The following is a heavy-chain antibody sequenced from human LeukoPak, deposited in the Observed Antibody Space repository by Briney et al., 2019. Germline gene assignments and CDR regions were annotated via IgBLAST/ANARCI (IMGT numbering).Heavy chain of an antibody. J-gene: IGHJ4*02. Sequence: GGSLRLSCAASGFSFSTYGMSWVRQAPEKGLEWVSAISGSGIDTYYADSVTGRFTISRDNSKNTLYLQMNSLRAEDTAVYYCAREGGSACIPNYFDYWGQGTLVTVSS. D-gene: IGHD6-13*01. CDR2: ISGSGIDT. CDR1: GFSFSTYG. CDR3: AREGGSACIPNYFDY. V-gene: IGHV3-23*01.